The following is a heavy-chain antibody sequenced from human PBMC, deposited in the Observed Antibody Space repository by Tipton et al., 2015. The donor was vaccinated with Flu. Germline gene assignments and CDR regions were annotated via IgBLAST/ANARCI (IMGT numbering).Heavy chain of an antibody. CDR2: INPNSGGT. CDR1: GYTFTGYY. D-gene: IGHD3-10*01. J-gene: IGHJ3*02. CDR3: AKSAYYGSLAFDI. V-gene: IGHV1-2*02. Sequence: VQLVQSGPEVKKPGASVKVSCKASGYTFTGYYMHWVRQAPGQGLEWKGWINPNSGGTNYAQKFQVRVTMTRDTSISTAYMALSSLRSDDTAVYYCAKSAYYGSLAFDIWGQGTMVTVSS.